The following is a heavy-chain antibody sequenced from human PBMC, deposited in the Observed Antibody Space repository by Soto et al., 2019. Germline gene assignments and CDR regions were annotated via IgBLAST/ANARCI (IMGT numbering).Heavy chain of an antibody. CDR2: ISSSGTGT. J-gene: IGHJ4*02. V-gene: IGHV3-23*01. CDR1: GFTFNSYA. Sequence: PGGSLRLSCAASGFTFNSYAMSWVRQAPGKGLEWVSGISSSGTGTYYADSVKGRFTISRDSFKNTVFMQMNSLRAEDTAVYYCAKTTGYSAYPLDYWGQGTLVTVS. D-gene: IGHD1-1*01. CDR3: AKTTGYSAYPLDY.